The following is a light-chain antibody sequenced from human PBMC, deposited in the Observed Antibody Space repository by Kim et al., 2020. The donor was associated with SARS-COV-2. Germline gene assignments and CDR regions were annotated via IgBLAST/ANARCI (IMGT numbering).Light chain of an antibody. V-gene: IGKV3-20*01. J-gene: IGKJ2*01. CDR2: GAS. Sequence: LSPGERATLSCRASQSVSNSFLAWYQQKPGQGPRLLIYGASSRATGIPDRFSGSGSGTDFTLTISRLEPEDFAVYYCQQYGSSPYTFGQGTKLEI. CDR3: QQYGSSPYT. CDR1: QSVSNSF.